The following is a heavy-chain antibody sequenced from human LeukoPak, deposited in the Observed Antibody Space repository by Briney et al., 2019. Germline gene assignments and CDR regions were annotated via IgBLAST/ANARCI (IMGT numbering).Heavy chain of an antibody. Sequence: ASVTVSFKSTGYTFTAYYMHWLGQPPGQGLDGMGCINPNRGGTNYAQKFQGRVTMTRDTSISTDYMELSRLRSDDTAVYYCARAREVLHYYDILGYYGMDVWGQGTTVTVSS. CDR1: GYTFTAYY. V-gene: IGHV1-2*02. CDR3: ARAREVLHYYDILGYYGMDV. D-gene: IGHD3-9*01. J-gene: IGHJ6*02. CDR2: INPNRGGT.